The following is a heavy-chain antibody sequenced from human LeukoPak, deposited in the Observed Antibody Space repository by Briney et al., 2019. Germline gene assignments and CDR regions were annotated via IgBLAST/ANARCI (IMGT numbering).Heavy chain of an antibody. V-gene: IGHV3-74*01. CDR2: INGDGSNT. CDR3: ARGNYPSSFDS. D-gene: IGHD5-24*01. CDR1: GFTFSSYW. J-gene: IGHJ4*02. Sequence: GGSLRLSCAASGFTFSSYWMHWVRQPPGKGLVWVSHINGDGSNTGYADSVKGRFTISRDNAKNTLYLQINSLRAEDTAVYYCARGNYPSSFDSWGQGALVTVSS.